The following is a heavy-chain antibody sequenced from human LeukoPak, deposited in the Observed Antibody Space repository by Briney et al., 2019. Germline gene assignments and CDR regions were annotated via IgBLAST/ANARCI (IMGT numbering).Heavy chain of an antibody. CDR3: AKGGYCSSTSCYIVYYYGMDV. Sequence: GGSLRLSCASSGFTFSNYAMHWVRQTPGKGLEWVATISYDGTKTYYADSVNGRFTISRDNSENTLYLQMNSLRAEDTAVYYCAKGGYCSSTSCYIVYYYGMDVWGQGTTVTVSS. D-gene: IGHD2-2*02. CDR1: GFTFSNYA. CDR2: ISYDGTKT. V-gene: IGHV3-30*07. J-gene: IGHJ6*02.